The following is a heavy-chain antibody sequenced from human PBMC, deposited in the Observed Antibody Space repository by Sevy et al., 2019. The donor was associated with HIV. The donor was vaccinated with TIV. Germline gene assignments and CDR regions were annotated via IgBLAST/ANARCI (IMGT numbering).Heavy chain of an antibody. V-gene: IGHV1-2*02. CDR1: GYTFTGYY. CDR3: STRRSSSSWYPPYYYYGLDV. D-gene: IGHD6-13*01. CDR2: INPNSGGT. Sequence: ASVKVSCKASGYTFTGYYMHWVRQAPGQGLEWMGWINPNSGGTNYTLKFQGRVTMTRDTSISTAYMELSRLRSDDTAVYYWSTRRSSSSWYPPYYYYGLDVWGQGTTVTVSS. J-gene: IGHJ6*02.